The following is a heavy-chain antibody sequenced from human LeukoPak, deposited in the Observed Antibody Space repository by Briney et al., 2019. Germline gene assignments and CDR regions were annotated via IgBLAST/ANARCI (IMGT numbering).Heavy chain of an antibody. CDR1: GYSIRSAYY. D-gene: IGHD4-23*01. V-gene: IGHV4-38-2*01. CDR3: ATTTVVTRDFDY. J-gene: IGHJ4*02. Sequence: SETLSLTCAVSGYSIRSAYYWGWIRPPPGKGREGIGSIYHIGTNYYTPSLKSRVTISLNTSKSQFSLKLTSVTAADTAVYYCATTTVVTRDFDYWGQGTLVTVSS. CDR2: IYHIGTN.